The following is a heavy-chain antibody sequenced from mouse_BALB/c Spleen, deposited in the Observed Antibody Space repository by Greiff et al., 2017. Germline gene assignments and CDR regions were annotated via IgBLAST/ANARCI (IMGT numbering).Heavy chain of an antibody. Sequence: EVKLVESGGGLVKPGGSLKLSCAASGFTFSSYTMSWVRQTPEKRLEWVATISSGGSYTYYPDSVKGRFTISRDNAKNTLYLQMSSLKSEDTAMYYCARPAYYGNYVFAYWGQGTLVTVSA. CDR2: ISSGGSYT. D-gene: IGHD2-10*01. V-gene: IGHV5-6-4*01. CDR3: ARPAYYGNYVFAY. CDR1: GFTFSSYT. J-gene: IGHJ3*01.